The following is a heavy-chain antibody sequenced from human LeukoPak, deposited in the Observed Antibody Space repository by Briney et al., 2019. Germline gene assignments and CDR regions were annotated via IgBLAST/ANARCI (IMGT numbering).Heavy chain of an antibody. CDR1: GGTFSIYA. J-gene: IGHJ3*02. Sequence: EASVTVPCKASGGTFSIYAISWVRQAPGQGLEWMGRIIPILGIANYAQKFQGRVTITADKSTSTAYMELSSLRSEDTAVYYCAREDCSSTSCRDAFDIWGQGTMVTVSS. CDR2: IIPILGIA. D-gene: IGHD2-2*01. V-gene: IGHV1-69*04. CDR3: AREDCSSTSCRDAFDI.